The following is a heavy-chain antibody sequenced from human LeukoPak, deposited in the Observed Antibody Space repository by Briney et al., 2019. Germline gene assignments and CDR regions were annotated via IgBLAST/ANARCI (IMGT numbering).Heavy chain of an antibody. CDR3: AREPLGGSYSQYYYYYYYMDV. J-gene: IGHJ6*03. Sequence: PGGSLRLSCAASGFTFDDYGMSWVRQAPGKGLEWVSGINWNGGSTGYADSVKGRFTISRDNAKNSLYLQMNSLRAEDTALYYCAREPLGGSYSQYYYYYYYMDVWGKGTTVTVSS. V-gene: IGHV3-20*04. CDR2: INWNGGST. CDR1: GFTFDDYG. D-gene: IGHD1-26*01.